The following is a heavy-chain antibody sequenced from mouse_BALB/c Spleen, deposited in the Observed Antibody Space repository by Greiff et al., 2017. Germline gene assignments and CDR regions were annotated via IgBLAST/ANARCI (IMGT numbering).Heavy chain of an antibody. Sequence: EVKLVESGGGLVKPGGSLKLSCAASGFTFSSYAMSWVRQTPEKRLEWVATISSGGSYTYYPDSVKGRFTISRDNAKNTLYLQMSSLRSEETAMYYCAREGSPDYWGQGTTLTVSS. CDR1: GFTFSSYA. V-gene: IGHV5-9-3*01. CDR2: ISSGGSYT. J-gene: IGHJ2*01. CDR3: AREGSPDY. D-gene: IGHD1-1*02.